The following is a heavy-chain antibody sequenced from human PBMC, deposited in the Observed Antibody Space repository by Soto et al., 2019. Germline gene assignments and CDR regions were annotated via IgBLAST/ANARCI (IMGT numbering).Heavy chain of an antibody. J-gene: IGHJ4*02. CDR1: GFTFSSYG. D-gene: IGHD3-10*01. CDR2: ISYDGSNK. CDR3: AKGGITMVRGVNPDEGGDYFDY. Sequence: QVQLVESGGGVVQPGRSLRLSCAASGFTFSSYGMHWVRQAPGKGLEWVAVISYDGSNKYYADSVKGRFTISRDNSKNPLYLQMNSLRAEDTAVYYCAKGGITMVRGVNPDEGGDYFDYWGQGTLVTVSS. V-gene: IGHV3-30*18.